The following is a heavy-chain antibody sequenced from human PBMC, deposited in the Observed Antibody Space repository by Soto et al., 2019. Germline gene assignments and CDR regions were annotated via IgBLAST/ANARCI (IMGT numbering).Heavy chain of an antibody. J-gene: IGHJ4*02. CDR2: IDPKSGGT. V-gene: IGHV1-2*02. Sequence: QLVQSGAEVKKPGASVKVSCKTSGPTFIAYYIHWVRQAHGQGLEWMGWIDPKSGGTTYEQKFLGRVTMTRDAAINIAFIELNRRTPDDTAVYYCAIVSLDVPEWGQGTLLTFSS. D-gene: IGHD3-3*01. CDR3: AIVSLDVPE. CDR1: GPTFIAYY.